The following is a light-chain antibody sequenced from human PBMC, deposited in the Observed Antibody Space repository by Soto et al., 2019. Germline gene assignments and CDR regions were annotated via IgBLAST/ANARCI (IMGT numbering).Light chain of an antibody. J-gene: IGKJ5*01. Sequence: DVQMTQSPSSLSASVGDRVTITCRASQSITTYLNWYQQKPGKAPKRLIYAESSLQSGVPSRFSGSESGTDFTLTISSLQPEDFATYYCQQSYNTLPITCGQGTRLEIK. CDR1: QSITTY. CDR2: AES. V-gene: IGKV1-39*01. CDR3: QQSYNTLPIT.